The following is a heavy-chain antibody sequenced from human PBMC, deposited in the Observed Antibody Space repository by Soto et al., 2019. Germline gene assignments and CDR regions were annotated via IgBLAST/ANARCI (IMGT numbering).Heavy chain of an antibody. CDR1: GGSISSGGYY. CDR2: IYYSGST. V-gene: IGHV4-31*03. Sequence: PSETLSLTCTVSGGSISSGGYYWSWIRQHPGKGLEWIGYIYYSGSTYYNPSLKSRVTISVDTSKNQFSLKLSSVTAADTAVYYFARDRFYYGSGAPAHYFDYWGQGTLVTVSS. D-gene: IGHD3-10*01. CDR3: ARDRFYYGSGAPAHYFDY. J-gene: IGHJ4*02.